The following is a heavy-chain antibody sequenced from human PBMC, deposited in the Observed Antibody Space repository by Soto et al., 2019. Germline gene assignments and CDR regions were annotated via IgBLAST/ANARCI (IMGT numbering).Heavy chain of an antibody. CDR3: AREAGYSSSWYGDDAFDI. Sequence: QVQLVQSGAEAKKPGASVKVSCKASGYTFTSYGISWVRQAPGQGLEWMGWISAYNGNTNYAQKLQGRVTMTTDTSTSTAYMELRSLRSDDTAVYYCAREAGYSSSWYGDDAFDIWGQGTMVTVSS. J-gene: IGHJ3*02. CDR2: ISAYNGNT. V-gene: IGHV1-18*01. CDR1: GYTFTSYG. D-gene: IGHD6-13*01.